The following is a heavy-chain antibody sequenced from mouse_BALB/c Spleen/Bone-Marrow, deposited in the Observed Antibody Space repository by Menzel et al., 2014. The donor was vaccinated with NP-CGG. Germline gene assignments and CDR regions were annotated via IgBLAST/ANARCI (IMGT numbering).Heavy chain of an antibody. J-gene: IGHJ2*01. CDR2: IDPENGDT. CDR3: NEGYGNYGY. V-gene: IGHV14-4*02. D-gene: IGHD2-10*02. CDR1: GFNIKDYY. Sequence: DVKLQESGAELVRSGASVKLSCTASGFNIKDYYMHWVKQRPEQGLEWIGWIDPENGDTEYAPKFQGKTTMTADTSSNTAYLQLSSLTPEDTAVYYCNEGYGNYGYWGQGTTLTVSS.